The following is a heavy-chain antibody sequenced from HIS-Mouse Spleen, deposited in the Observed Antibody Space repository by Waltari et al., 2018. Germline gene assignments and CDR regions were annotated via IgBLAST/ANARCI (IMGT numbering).Heavy chain of an antibody. CDR2: IKQDGSGK. D-gene: IGHD5-12*01. J-gene: IGHJ5*02. V-gene: IGHV3-7*01. CDR1: GFTFSSYW. CDR3: ARERRGPGWFDP. Sequence: EVQLVESGGGLVQPGGSLRLSCAASGFTFSSYWMSWVRQAPGRGRGGGENIKQDGSGKYYVDFVKGRFTISRDNAKNSLYLQMNSLRAEDTAVYYCARERRGPGWFDPWGQGTLVTVSS.